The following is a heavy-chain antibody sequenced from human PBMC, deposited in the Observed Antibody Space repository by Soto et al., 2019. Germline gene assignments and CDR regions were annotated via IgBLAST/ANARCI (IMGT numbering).Heavy chain of an antibody. J-gene: IGHJ4*02. CDR1: GGALNSDA. V-gene: IGHV1-69*13. CDR2: IIAIFGTT. CDR3: TRDSYDKSCLSRPN. Sequence: ASVKVYCKGAGGALNSDAINWVRQETGQGLEWMGGIIAIFGTTNYAQKFLGRVTITADESTRTAYMELSSLRSEDTAVYYCTRDSYDKSCLSRPNWGQRTPVTGSS. D-gene: IGHD3-22*01.